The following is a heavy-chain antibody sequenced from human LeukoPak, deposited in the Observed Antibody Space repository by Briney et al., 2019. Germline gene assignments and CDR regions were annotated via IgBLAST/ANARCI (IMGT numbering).Heavy chain of an antibody. CDR2: MYYSGST. D-gene: IGHD1-26*01. Sequence: SETLSLTRTVSGGSIRSSSYYWGWVRQPPGKGLDWVGCMYYSGSTYYNPSLESRLTISMDASKNQFSLKLTSVTAAETAVYSCARFGVIVGGRQTYDAYAVWGQGTMVTVSS. CDR3: ARFGVIVGGRQTYDAYAV. J-gene: IGHJ3*01. V-gene: IGHV4-39*01. CDR1: GGSIRSSSYY.